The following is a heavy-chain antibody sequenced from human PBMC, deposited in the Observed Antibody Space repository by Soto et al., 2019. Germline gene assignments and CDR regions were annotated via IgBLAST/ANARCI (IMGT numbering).Heavy chain of an antibody. V-gene: IGHV4-34*01. Sequence: QVQLQQWGAGPLRPLETLSLTCGVSGGSFIGYYWAWIRQSPGKGLEWIGEINDRGSINYNPSLKSGVSISVDTSKNHYSLDLRSVTAADTAVYYCARESHDILTGPPWVWYFDLWGRGTLVTVSS. J-gene: IGHJ2*01. CDR2: INDRGSI. CDR1: GGSFIGYY. D-gene: IGHD3-9*01. CDR3: ARESHDILTGPPWVWYFDL.